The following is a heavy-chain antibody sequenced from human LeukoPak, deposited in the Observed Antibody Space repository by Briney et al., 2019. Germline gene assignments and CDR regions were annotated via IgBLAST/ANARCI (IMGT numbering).Heavy chain of an antibody. CDR3: VRKRYYYDSSANGWFDP. V-gene: IGHV3-23*01. CDR2: ISGSGGST. J-gene: IGHJ5*02. CDR1: GFTFSSYA. Sequence: GGSLRLSCAASGFTFSSYAMSWVRQAPGKGLEWVSAISGSGGSTYYADSVKGRFTISRDNSKNSLYLQMNSLRAEDTAVYYCVRKRYYYDSSANGWFDPWGQGTLVTVSS. D-gene: IGHD3-22*01.